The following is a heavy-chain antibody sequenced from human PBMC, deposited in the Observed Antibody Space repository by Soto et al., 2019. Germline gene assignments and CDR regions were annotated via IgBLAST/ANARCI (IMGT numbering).Heavy chain of an antibody. J-gene: IGHJ4*02. CDR1: GFTFSNYW. CDR2: VKSDGSST. Sequence: HPGGSLRLSCVGSGFTFSNYWMHWVRQAPGKGLEWVSRVKSDGSSTSYADSVKGRFTISRDNAKNTLYLQMNSLRAEDTAVYYCAKPLEIKYSSPKYFDYWGQGTLVTVSS. D-gene: IGHD6-6*01. V-gene: IGHV3-74*01. CDR3: AKPLEIKYSSPKYFDY.